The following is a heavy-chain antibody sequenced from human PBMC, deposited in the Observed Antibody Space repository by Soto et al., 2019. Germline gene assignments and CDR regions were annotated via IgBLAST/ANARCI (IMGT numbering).Heavy chain of an antibody. D-gene: IGHD3-10*01. Sequence: ASVKVSSKASGYTFTGYYLHWVRQAPGQGLEWMGWVNPISGDTNYAQKFQDRVIMTRDRSITTVHMELSRLRSDDTAVYYCAREEGFRITMDRGRWFDPWGQGTLVTVSS. CDR1: GYTFTGYY. J-gene: IGHJ5*02. CDR2: VNPISGDT. CDR3: AREEGFRITMDRGRWFDP. V-gene: IGHV1-2*02.